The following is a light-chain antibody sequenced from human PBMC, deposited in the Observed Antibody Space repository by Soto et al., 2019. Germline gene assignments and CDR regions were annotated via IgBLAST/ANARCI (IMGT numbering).Light chain of an antibody. CDR3: QQLLISPHT. J-gene: IGKJ1*01. Sequence: QSASFLSASFGNRETITCRASQGIRGDLGWYQQKPGKAPKLLISATSTLQSGVPSRFSGSGSGTEFALAISSLQPEDFATYYCQQLLISPHTFGQGTKVDIK. V-gene: IGKV1-9*01. CDR2: ATS. CDR1: QGIRGD.